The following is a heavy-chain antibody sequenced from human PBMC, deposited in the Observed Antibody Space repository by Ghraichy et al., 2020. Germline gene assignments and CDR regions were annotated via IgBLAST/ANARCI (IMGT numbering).Heavy chain of an antibody. CDR3: ARVERGYTGSYYAGWDY. CDR2: ISTYNGNT. J-gene: IGHJ4*02. D-gene: IGHD1-26*01. Sequence: ASVKVSCKVSGYTFISYGFAWVRQAPGQGLEWMGWISTYNGNTIYAQKFQGRVAMTTDASTSTGFMELRSLRSDDTAVYYCARVERGYTGSYYAGWDYWGQGTLVTVSS. CDR1: GYTFISYG. V-gene: IGHV1-18*04.